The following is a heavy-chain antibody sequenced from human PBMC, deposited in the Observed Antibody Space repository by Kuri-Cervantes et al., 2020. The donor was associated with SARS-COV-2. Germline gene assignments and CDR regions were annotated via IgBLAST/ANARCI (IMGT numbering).Heavy chain of an antibody. CDR2: ISSSSSWI. D-gene: IGHD3-22*01. Sequence: GESLKISCSASGFTFINYNMNWVRQAPGKGLEWISSISSSSSWISYSDSVKGRFTISRDNAGKSLYLQMNSLRAEDTSVYYCARSRGYYDSSGQARHLIYFWGQGTQVTVS. CDR1: GFTFINYN. J-gene: IGHJ4*02. V-gene: IGHV3-21*01. CDR3: ARSRGYYDSSGQARHLIYF.